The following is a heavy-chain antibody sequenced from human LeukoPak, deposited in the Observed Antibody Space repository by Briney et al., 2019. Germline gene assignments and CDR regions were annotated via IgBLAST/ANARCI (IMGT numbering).Heavy chain of an antibody. CDR2: INHSGST. Sequence: SETLSLTCTVSGGSISSYYWSWIRQPPGKGLEWIGEINHSGSTNYNPSLKSRVTISVDTSKNQFSLKLSSVTAADTAVYYCARGGYYYYYYMDVWGKGTTVTVSS. V-gene: IGHV4-34*01. CDR1: GGSISSYY. J-gene: IGHJ6*03. CDR3: ARGGYYYYYYMDV.